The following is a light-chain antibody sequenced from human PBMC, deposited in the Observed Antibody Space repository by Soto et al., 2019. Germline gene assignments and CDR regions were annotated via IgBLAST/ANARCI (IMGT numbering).Light chain of an antibody. V-gene: IGLV2-23*03. CDR2: EGS. CDR1: SSDVGSYNL. J-gene: IGLJ2*01. Sequence: QSVLTQPASVSGSPGQSITISCTGTSSDVGSYNLVSWYQQHPGKAPKLMIYEGSKRPSGVSSRFSGSKSGNTASLAISGLQAEDEADYYCFSCAGRSTFVVVFGGGTKVTVL. CDR3: FSCAGRSTFVVV.